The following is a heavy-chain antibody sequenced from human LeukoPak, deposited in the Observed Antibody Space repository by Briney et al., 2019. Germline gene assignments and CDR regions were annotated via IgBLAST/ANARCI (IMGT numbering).Heavy chain of an antibody. CDR2: INQDGSGK. CDR1: GFTFSSYW. D-gene: IGHD3-16*01. Sequence: PGGSLRLSCAASGFTFSSYWMSWVRQAPGKGLEWVANINQDGSGKYYLDSVKGRFTISRDNAENTLYLQMNSLRVEDTAVYYCVRGVGGSSYLDYWGQGALVTVSS. CDR3: VRGVGGSSYLDY. J-gene: IGHJ4*02. V-gene: IGHV3-7*01.